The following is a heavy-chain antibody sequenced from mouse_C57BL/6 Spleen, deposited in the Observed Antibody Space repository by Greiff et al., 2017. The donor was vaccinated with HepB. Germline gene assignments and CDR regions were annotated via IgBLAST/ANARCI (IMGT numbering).Heavy chain of an antibody. Sequence: VQLQQPGAELVMPGASVKLSCKASGYTFTSYWMHWVKQRPGQGLEWIGEIDPSDSYTNYNQKFKGKSTLTVDKSSSTAYMQLSSLTSEDSAVYYCARSGDYVFMDYWGQGTSVTVSS. V-gene: IGHV1-69*01. J-gene: IGHJ4*01. CDR1: GYTFTSYW. CDR2: IDPSDSYT. D-gene: IGHD2-4*01. CDR3: ARSGDYVFMDY.